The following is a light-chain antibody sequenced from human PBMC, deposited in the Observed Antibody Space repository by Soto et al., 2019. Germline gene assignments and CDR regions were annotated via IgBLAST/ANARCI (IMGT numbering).Light chain of an antibody. CDR3: ISYTDRQSYL. V-gene: IGLV2-14*01. J-gene: IGLJ1*01. Sequence: QSALTQPASVSGSPGQSITISCTGTRSDVGGYDYVSWYQHHPGKAPKLMIYEVTNRPSGVSNRFSGSKSGNTASLTISGLQAEDEADYYCISYTDRQSYLFGTGTKLTVL. CDR1: RSDVGGYDY. CDR2: EVT.